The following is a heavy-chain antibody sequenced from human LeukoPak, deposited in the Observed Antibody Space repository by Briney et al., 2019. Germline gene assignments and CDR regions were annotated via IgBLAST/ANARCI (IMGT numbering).Heavy chain of an antibody. CDR1: GYTFTSYG. CDR2: IIPIFGTA. V-gene: IGHV1-69*13. Sequence: ASVKVSCKASGYTFTSYGISWVRQAPGQGLEWMGGIIPIFGTANYAQKFQGRVTITADESTSTAYMELSSLRSEDTAVYYCARDHGDGHNYDGPGAFDIWGQGTMVTVSS. CDR3: ARDHGDGHNYDGPGAFDI. J-gene: IGHJ3*02. D-gene: IGHD5-24*01.